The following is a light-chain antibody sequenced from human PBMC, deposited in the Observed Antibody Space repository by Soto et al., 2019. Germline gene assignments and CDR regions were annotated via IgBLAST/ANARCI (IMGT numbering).Light chain of an antibody. V-gene: IGLV2-14*03. CDR2: DVS. J-gene: IGLJ7*01. CDR1: SSDVGGYDY. CDR3: SSYTSTNIPI. Sequence: QSALTQPASVSGSPGQSITISCTGTSSDVGGYDYVSWYQHHPSKAPKLMIFDVSHRPSGVSDRFSGSKSGNTASLTISGLQAEDEADYYCSSYTSTNIPIFGGGTQLTVL.